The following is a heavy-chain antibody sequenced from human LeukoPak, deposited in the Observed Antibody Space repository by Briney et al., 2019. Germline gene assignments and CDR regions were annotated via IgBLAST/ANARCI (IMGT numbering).Heavy chain of an antibody. CDR3: ARAYDFWSGFDY. J-gene: IGHJ4*02. V-gene: IGHV4-30-4*01. Sequence: SETLSLTCTVSGGSISSGDYYWSWIRQPPGKGLEWIGYIYYSGSPYYNPSLKSRVTISVNTSKNQFSLKLSSVTAADTAVYYCARAYDFWSGFDYWGQGTLVTVSS. CDR1: GGSISSGDYY. CDR2: IYYSGSP. D-gene: IGHD3-3*01.